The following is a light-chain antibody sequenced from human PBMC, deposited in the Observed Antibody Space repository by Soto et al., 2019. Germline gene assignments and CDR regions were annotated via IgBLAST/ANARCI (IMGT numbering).Light chain of an antibody. CDR3: QVRDVWPT. CDR2: DAS. Sequence: IVLTQSPATLSLSPGERDALSCRASQSVSTSLAWYQHKPGQAPRLIIYDASKRAPGIPARFSGSGSGTDFTLTISSPEPEDFAVYYCQVRDVWPTFGQGTKV. J-gene: IGKJ1*01. V-gene: IGKV3-11*01. CDR1: QSVSTS.